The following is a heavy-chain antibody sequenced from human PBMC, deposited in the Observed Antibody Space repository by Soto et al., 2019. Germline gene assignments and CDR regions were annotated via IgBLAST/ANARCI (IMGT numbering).Heavy chain of an antibody. CDR1: GFTFSSYA. Sequence: EVQLLESGGGLVQPGGSLRLSCAASGFTFSSYAMSWVRQAPGKGLEWVSAISGSGGSTYYADYVKGRFTISRDKSKNVLYMQMNSLRGEGRGVDDCAEDWWGGDYDYIWGSYRVVDYWGQGTLVTVSS. CDR2: ISGSGGST. J-gene: IGHJ4*02. V-gene: IGHV3-23*01. D-gene: IGHD3-16*02. CDR3: AEDWWGGDYDYIWGSYRVVDY.